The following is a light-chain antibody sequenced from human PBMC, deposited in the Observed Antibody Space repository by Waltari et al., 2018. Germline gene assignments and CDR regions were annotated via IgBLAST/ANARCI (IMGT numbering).Light chain of an antibody. CDR3: SSYTSRKTRL. CDR1: SSDVGGYNY. CDR2: DVS. Sequence: QSALTQPASVSGSPGQSITISCTGTSSDVGGYNYVSLSQQHPGKAPQPLVYDVSNPPSGISNRFSGCKSGNTASLTISGLQAEDEADYYCSSYTSRKTRLFGGGTKVTVL. V-gene: IGLV2-14*03. J-gene: IGLJ2*01.